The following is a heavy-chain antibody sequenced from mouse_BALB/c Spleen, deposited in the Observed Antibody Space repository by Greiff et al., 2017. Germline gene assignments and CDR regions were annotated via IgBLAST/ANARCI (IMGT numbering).Heavy chain of an antibody. CDR1: GYAFTNYL. Sequence: LQESGAELVRPGTSVKVSCKASGYAFTNYLIEWVKQRPGQGLEWIGVINPGSGGTNYNEKFKGKATLTADKSSSTAYMQLSSLTSDDSAVYFCARWGTGTFDYWGQGTTLTVSS. D-gene: IGHD4-1*01. CDR2: INPGSGGT. CDR3: ARWGTGTFDY. J-gene: IGHJ2*01. V-gene: IGHV1-54*01.